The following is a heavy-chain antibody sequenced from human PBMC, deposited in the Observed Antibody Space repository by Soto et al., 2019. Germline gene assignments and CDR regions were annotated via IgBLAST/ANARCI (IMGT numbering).Heavy chain of an antibody. Sequence: SETLSLTCAVSGGSISSSYWLSWFLQPPGKGLEWIGEIYHSGSTNYNPSLKSRVTISVDKSNNQFSLKLSSVTAADTAVYYCAGQKATSYYYYLPYWGQGTLVTVSS. CDR1: GGSISSSYW. CDR2: IYHSGST. CDR3: AGQKATSYYYYLPY. V-gene: IGHV4-4*02. D-gene: IGHD3-9*01. J-gene: IGHJ4*02.